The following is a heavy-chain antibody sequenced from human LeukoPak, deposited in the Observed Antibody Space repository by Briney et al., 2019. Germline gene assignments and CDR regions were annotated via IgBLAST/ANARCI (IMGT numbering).Heavy chain of an antibody. CDR3: AKAYMVRGVIGFDP. CDR1: GFTFSSYG. D-gene: IGHD3-10*01. J-gene: IGHJ5*02. CDR2: ISGSGGST. V-gene: IGHV3-23*01. Sequence: QAGGSLRLSCAASGFTFSSYGMSWVRQAPGKGLEWVSAISGSGGSTYYADSVKGRFTISRDNSKNTLYLQMNSLRAEDTAVYYCAKAYMVRGVIGFDPWGQGTLVTVSS.